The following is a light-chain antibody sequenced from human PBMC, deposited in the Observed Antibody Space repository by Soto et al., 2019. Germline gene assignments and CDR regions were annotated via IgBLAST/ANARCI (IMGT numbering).Light chain of an antibody. CDR2: KAS. V-gene: IGKV1-5*03. CDR3: QQYNAYPLT. J-gene: IGKJ4*01. CDR1: QSLITW. Sequence: DIQLTQSPTPLSASAGDRVTITCRASQSLITWLAWYQQKPGKAPKLLIHKASSLGSGVPSRFSGSGSGTEFTLTISSLQPDDFATYYCQQYNAYPLTFGGGTKVEIK.